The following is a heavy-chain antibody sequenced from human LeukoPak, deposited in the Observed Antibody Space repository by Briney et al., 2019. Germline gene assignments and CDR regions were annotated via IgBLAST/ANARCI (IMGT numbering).Heavy chain of an antibody. J-gene: IGHJ5*02. CDR2: INPSGGST. CDR3: ARAPDSSGIAADLGWLDP. Sequence: ASVKVSCKASGYTFTSYYMHWVRQAPGQGLEWMGIINPSGGSTSYAQKFQGRVTMTRDTSTSTVYMELSSLGSEDTAVYDCARAPDSSGIAADLGWLDPWGQGTLVTVSS. V-gene: IGHV1-46*01. D-gene: IGHD6-13*01. CDR1: GYTFTSYY.